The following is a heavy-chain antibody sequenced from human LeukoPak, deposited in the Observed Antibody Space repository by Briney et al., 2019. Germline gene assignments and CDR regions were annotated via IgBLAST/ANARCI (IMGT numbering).Heavy chain of an antibody. CDR2: IYSGGST. J-gene: IGHJ6*03. D-gene: IGHD2-2*02. Sequence: GGSLRLSCAASGFTVSSNYMSWVRQAPGKGLEWVSVIYSGGSTYYADSVKGRFTISRDNSKNTLYLQMNSLRAEDTAVYYCATVYTGSYYYMDVWGKGTTVTISS. CDR3: ATVYTGSYYYMDV. V-gene: IGHV3-53*01. CDR1: GFTVSSNY.